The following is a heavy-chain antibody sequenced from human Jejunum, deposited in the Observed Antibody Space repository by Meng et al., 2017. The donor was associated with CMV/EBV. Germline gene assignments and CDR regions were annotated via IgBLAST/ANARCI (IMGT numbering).Heavy chain of an antibody. D-gene: IGHD2-2*02. V-gene: IGHV3-66*02. CDR1: TVSSNY. Sequence: TVSSNYMTWVRQAPGKGLEWVSAIHSGGNTYYPDSVKGRFTISRDNSKNTLYLQMNSLRAEDTAVYFCARKGYCSGTDCYRASDIWGHGTMVTVSS. J-gene: IGHJ3*02. CDR3: ARKGYCSGTDCYRASDI. CDR2: IHSGGNT.